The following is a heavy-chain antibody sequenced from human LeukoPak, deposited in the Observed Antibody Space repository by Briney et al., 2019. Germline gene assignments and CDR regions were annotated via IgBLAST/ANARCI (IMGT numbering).Heavy chain of an antibody. Sequence: ASVKVSCKASGYTFTSYGISWVRQAPGQVLGWMGWISAYNGNTNYAQKLQGRVTMTTDTSTSTAYMELRSLRSDDTAVYYCTRNDPSTYYYYYGMDVWGQGTTVTVSS. D-gene: IGHD1-1*01. V-gene: IGHV1-18*01. CDR1: GYTFTSYG. CDR2: ISAYNGNT. J-gene: IGHJ6*02. CDR3: TRNDPSTYYYYYGMDV.